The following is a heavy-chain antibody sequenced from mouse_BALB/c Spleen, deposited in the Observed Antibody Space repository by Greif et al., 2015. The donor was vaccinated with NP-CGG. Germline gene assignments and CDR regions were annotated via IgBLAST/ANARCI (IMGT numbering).Heavy chain of an antibody. J-gene: IGHJ4*01. Sequence: QVQLQQSGAELMKPGASVKISCKATGYTFSSYWIEWVKQRPGHGLEWIGEILPGSGSTNYNEKFKGKATFTADTSSNTAYMQLSSLTSEDSAVYYCARGGGDYAMDYWGQGTSVTVSS. V-gene: IGHV1-9*01. CDR2: ILPGSGST. CDR3: ARGGGDYAMDY. CDR1: GYTFSSYW.